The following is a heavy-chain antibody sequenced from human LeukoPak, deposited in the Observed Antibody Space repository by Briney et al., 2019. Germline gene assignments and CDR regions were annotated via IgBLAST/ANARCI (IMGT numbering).Heavy chain of an antibody. CDR3: ASGGPLTYERLTGGGGYFDY. CDR1: GYTFTGYY. Sequence: ASVKVSCNASGYTFTGYYMHWVRQPPGQGLEWTGWINPNSGGTNEAKEFQVRVTMTRNTAISTADMELRRRRSGDTAVYYCASGGPLTYERLTGGGGYFDYWGQGTLVTVSS. V-gene: IGHV1-2*02. CDR2: INPNSGGT. D-gene: IGHD5-12*01. J-gene: IGHJ4*02.